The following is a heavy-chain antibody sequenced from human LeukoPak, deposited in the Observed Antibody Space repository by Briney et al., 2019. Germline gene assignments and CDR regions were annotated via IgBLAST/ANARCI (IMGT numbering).Heavy chain of an antibody. Sequence: PGGSLRLSCAASGFTFSSYSMNWVRQAPGKGLEWVSSISSSSSYIYYADSVKGRFTISRDNAKNSLYLQMNSLRAEDTAVYYCASPEYCSSTGCRHPNYYYYYYMDVWGKGTTVTVSS. CDR2: ISSSSSYI. V-gene: IGHV3-21*01. J-gene: IGHJ6*03. D-gene: IGHD2-2*01. CDR3: ASPEYCSSTGCRHPNYYYYYYMDV. CDR1: GFTFSSYS.